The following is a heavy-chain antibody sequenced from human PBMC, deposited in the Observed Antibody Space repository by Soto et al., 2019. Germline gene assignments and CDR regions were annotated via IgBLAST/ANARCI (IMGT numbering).Heavy chain of an antibody. CDR2: IYWDDDK. J-gene: IGHJ1*01. V-gene: IGHV2-5*02. CDR1: GFSLSTSGVG. CDR3: ARTIDCGGDCYLYFQH. Sequence: QITLKESGPTLVKPTQPLTLTCTFSGFSLSTSGVGVGWIRQPPGKALEWLALIYWDDDKRYSPSLKSRLTITKDTSKNQVVLTMTNMDPVDTATYYCARTIDCGGDCYLYFQHWGQGTLVTVSS. D-gene: IGHD2-21*01.